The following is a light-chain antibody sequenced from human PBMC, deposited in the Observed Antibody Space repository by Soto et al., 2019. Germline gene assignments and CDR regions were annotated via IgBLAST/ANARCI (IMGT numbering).Light chain of an antibody. CDR3: QHYRTS. CDR2: GAS. J-gene: IGKJ4*01. V-gene: IGKV3-20*01. CDR1: QSVSSSY. Sequence: EIVLTQSPGTLSLSPGERATLSCRASQSVSSSYLAWYQQKPGQAPRPLIYGASSRATGIPDRFSGSGSWTYFTLTITGLETEYFAVYYCQHYRTSFGGGTRVEIK.